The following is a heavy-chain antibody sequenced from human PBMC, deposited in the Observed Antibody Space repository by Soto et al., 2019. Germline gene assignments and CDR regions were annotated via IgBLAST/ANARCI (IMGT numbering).Heavy chain of an antibody. J-gene: IGHJ4*02. CDR2: ILPILGSL. Sequence: QVRLVQSGAEVKKPGSSVTVSCKASGGTFNTYTFSWVRQAPGQGLEWMGLILPILGSLNYAQRFQGRLSITADYSTTTAYMELSSLTSQDTAMYYCTRIPRYSFPTSDPLDNWGQGTLVTVSS. CDR1: GGTFNTYT. CDR3: TRIPRYSFPTSDPLDN. V-gene: IGHV1-69*08. D-gene: IGHD4-4*01.